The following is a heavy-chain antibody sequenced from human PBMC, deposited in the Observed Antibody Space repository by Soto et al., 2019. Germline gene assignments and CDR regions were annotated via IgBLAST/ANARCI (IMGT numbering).Heavy chain of an antibody. CDR1: GGSISSGRYY. CDR3: ARGFWSGYYVFDY. D-gene: IGHD3-3*01. CDR2: IHYSGST. J-gene: IGHJ4*02. Sequence: SETLSLTCAVYGGSISSGRYYWNWIRQHPGKGLEWIGYIHYSGSTYYNPSLKSRVTISVDTSKNQFSLKLSSVTAADTAVYYCARGFWSGYYVFDYWGQGTLVTVSS. V-gene: IGHV4-31*11.